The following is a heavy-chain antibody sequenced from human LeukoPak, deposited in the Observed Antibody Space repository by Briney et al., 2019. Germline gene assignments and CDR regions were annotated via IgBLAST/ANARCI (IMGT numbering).Heavy chain of an antibody. CDR1: GFSLSNARMG. V-gene: IGHV2-26*01. CDR2: IFSTDEK. D-gene: IGHD4-17*01. CDR3: ARIKNGYGDFFPFDY. Sequence: SGPTLVNPTETLTLTCTVSGFSLSNARMGVSWIRQPPGKALEWLAHIFSTDEKSYSTPLKSRITISKDTSKSQVVLTMTNMDPVDTATYYCARIKNGYGDFFPFDYWGQGTLVTVSS. J-gene: IGHJ4*02.